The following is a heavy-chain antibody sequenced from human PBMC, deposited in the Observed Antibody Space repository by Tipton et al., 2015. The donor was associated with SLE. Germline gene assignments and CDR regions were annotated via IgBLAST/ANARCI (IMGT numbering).Heavy chain of an antibody. Sequence: SLRLSCAASGFTFSSYATSWVRQAPGKGLEWVSAISGSGGSTYYADSVKGRFTISRDNSKNTLYLQMNSLRAEDTAVYYCAKGGTYCSSTSCPWNYWGQGTLVTVSS. V-gene: IGHV3-23*01. J-gene: IGHJ4*02. CDR1: GFTFSSYA. D-gene: IGHD2-2*01. CDR2: ISGSGGST. CDR3: AKGGTYCSSTSCPWNY.